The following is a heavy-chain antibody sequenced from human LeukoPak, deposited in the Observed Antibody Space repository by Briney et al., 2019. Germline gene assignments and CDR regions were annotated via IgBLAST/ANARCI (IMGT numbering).Heavy chain of an antibody. CDR3: ATVGGVAGAPFDY. CDR1: GYTLTELS. J-gene: IGHJ4*02. CDR2: FDPEDGEA. D-gene: IGHD3-16*01. V-gene: IGHV1-24*01. Sequence: GASVKVSCKVSGYTLTELSMHWVRQAPGKGLEWMGGFDPEDGEAIYAQKFQGRVTMTEDTSTDTAYMELSSLRSEDTAVYYCATVGGVAGAPFDYWGQGTLVTVSS.